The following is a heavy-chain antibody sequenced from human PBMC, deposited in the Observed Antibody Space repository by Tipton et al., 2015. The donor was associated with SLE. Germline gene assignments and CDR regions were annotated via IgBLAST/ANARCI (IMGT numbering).Heavy chain of an antibody. CDR1: GASISSYS. J-gene: IGHJ2*01. V-gene: IGHV4-34*01. D-gene: IGHD3-10*01. CDR2: INYSGSA. Sequence: TLSLTCTVSGASISSYSWSWIRQPPEKGLEWIGEINYSGSANYNPSLKSRVTISMGMSKNLLSLELSSVTAADTAVYYCASGGILWYFDLWGRGTLVTVSS. CDR3: ASGGILWYFDL.